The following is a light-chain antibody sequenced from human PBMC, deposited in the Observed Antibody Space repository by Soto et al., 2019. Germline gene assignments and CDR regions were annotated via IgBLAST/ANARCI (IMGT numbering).Light chain of an antibody. CDR3: QHYNSYSEA. CDR1: QTISSW. J-gene: IGKJ1*01. Sequence: DIQMTQSPSTLSGSVGDRVTITCRASQTISSWLAWYQQKPGKAPKLLIYKASTLKSGVPSRFSGSGSGTEFTPTISSPQPDEFATYYCQHYNSYSEAFGQGTKLELK. CDR2: KAS. V-gene: IGKV1-5*03.